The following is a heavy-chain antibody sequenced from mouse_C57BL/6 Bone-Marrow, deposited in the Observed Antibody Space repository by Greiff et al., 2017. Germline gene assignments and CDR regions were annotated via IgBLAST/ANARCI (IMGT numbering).Heavy chain of an antibody. V-gene: IGHV3-6*01. Sequence: EVKLVESGPGLVKPSQSLSLTCSVTGYSITTGDYWNWSRQLPGNKLEWMGFISYDGSNTTNPSAKNRIPITRATSRNQVFLKLNSVTTEDTATYYCARHPYWGQGTTLTVSS. J-gene: IGHJ2*01. CDR2: ISYDGSN. CDR3: ARHPY. CDR1: GYSITTGDY.